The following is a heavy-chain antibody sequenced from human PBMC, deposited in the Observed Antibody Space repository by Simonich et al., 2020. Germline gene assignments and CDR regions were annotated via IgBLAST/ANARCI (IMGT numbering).Heavy chain of an antibody. V-gene: IGHV3-7*01. CDR3: ARDGLGTAYYYYMDV. D-gene: IGHD7-27*01. CDR1: GFTFCSYW. Sequence: EVQLVESGGGLVQPGGSLRLSCAASGFTFCSYWRSWVRQARGKGLEWVATIKQDGSEKYNVDSVKGRFTISRDNAKNSLYLQMNSLRAEDTAVYYCARDGLGTAYYYYMDVWGKGTTVTVSS. CDR2: IKQDGSEK. J-gene: IGHJ6*03.